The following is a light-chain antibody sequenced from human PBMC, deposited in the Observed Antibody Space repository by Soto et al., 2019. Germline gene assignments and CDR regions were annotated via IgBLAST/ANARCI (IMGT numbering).Light chain of an antibody. CDR2: RNN. CDR1: SSNIGDNN. J-gene: IGLJ3*02. CDR3: AAWDDSLSGWV. V-gene: IGLV1-47*01. Sequence: QSVLTQPPSASGTPGQRVTISCSGSSSNIGDNNVYWYQQLPGSAPKLLIYRNNQRPSGVPDRFSGSKSGTSASLAISGPRSEDEADYYCAAWDDSLSGWVFGGGTKLTVL.